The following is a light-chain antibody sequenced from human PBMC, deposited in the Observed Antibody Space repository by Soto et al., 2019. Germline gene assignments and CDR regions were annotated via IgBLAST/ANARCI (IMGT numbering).Light chain of an antibody. CDR1: QGISSY. CDR3: QQLNSYPLT. J-gene: IGKJ5*01. CDR2: AAS. V-gene: IGKV1-9*01. Sequence: IQLTQSPSSLSASVGDRVTITCRASQGISSYLAWYQQKPGKAPKLLIYAASTLRSGVPSRFGGSGSGTDFTLTISSLQPEDFATYYCQQLNSYPLTFAQGTRLEIK.